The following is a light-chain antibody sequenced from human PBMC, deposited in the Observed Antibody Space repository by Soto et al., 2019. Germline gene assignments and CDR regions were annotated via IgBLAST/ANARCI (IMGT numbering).Light chain of an antibody. CDR3: SSYAGNYNFFYV. CDR1: RSNVGGYNY. V-gene: IGLV2-8*01. Sequence: QPVLTQPPSAYGSPGQSVTISCTGTRSNVGGYNYVSWYQQHPGKAPKHMIYEVNKRPSGVPDRFSGSKSGNTASLTVSGLQAEDEADYYCSSYAGNYNFFYVFGTGTELTVL. J-gene: IGLJ1*01. CDR2: EVN.